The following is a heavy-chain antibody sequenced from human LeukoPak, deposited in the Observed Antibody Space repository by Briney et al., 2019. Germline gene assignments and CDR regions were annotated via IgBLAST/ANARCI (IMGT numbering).Heavy chain of an antibody. CDR1: GDSINSGDNY. CDR3: ARNYYYDSSGYSLFDY. CDR2: IYYSGST. Sequence: SETLSLTCTVSGDSINSGDNYWSWIRQPPGKGLEWIGYIYYSGSTNYNPSLKSRVTISVDTSKNQFSLKLSSVTAADTAVYYCARNYYYDSSGYSLFDYWGQGTLVTVSS. V-gene: IGHV4-61*08. D-gene: IGHD3-22*01. J-gene: IGHJ4*02.